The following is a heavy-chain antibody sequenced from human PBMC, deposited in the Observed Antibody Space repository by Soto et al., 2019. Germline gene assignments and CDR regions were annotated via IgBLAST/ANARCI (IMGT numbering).Heavy chain of an antibody. V-gene: IGHV3-21*01. CDR3: ARAMYYYDSHTGGWFDP. CDR1: GFTFSSYS. Sequence: EVQLVESGGGLVKPGGSLRLSCAASGFTFSSYSMNWVRQAPGKGLEWVSSISSSSSYIYYADSVKGRFTISRDNAKNSLYLQMNSLRAEDTAVYYCARAMYYYDSHTGGWFDPWGQGTLVTVSS. D-gene: IGHD3-22*01. J-gene: IGHJ5*02. CDR2: ISSSSSYI.